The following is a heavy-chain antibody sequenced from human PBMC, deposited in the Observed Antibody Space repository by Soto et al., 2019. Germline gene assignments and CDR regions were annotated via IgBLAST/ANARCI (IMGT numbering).Heavy chain of an antibody. V-gene: IGHV3-23*01. J-gene: IGHJ3*02. D-gene: IGHD1-1*01. CDR3: AKDLAATATGDSFDI. CDR2: VTNSGSNT. CDR1: GFTFSTYA. Sequence: GGSLRLSCAASGFTFSTYAMTWVRQAPGKGLEWVSSVTNSGSNTYHADSVKGRFTISRDNSKSMLFLQMNSLRAEDTALYYCAKDLAATATGDSFDIWGQGTMVTVSS.